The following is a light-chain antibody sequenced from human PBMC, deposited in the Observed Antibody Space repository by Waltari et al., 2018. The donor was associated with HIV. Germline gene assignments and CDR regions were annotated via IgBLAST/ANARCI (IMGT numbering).Light chain of an antibody. V-gene: IGKV1-17*01. CDR1: QDIRND. J-gene: IGKJ1*01. CDR3: LQHNTYPRT. Sequence: DTQMTHSLSSLSASVGDRVTITCRSSQDIRNDLGWSHQKPGKAPTRLIYAVSTLQSGVPSMFSGSGSGTEFTLTISSLQPEDFATYYCLQHNTYPRTFGQGTKVEIK. CDR2: AVS.